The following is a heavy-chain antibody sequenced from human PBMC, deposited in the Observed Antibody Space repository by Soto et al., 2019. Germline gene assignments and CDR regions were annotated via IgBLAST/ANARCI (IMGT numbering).Heavy chain of an antibody. CDR1: GLTFSNYG. J-gene: IGHJ4*02. V-gene: IGHV3-30*18. CDR3: AKGCGTGSSCYILDY. Sequence: QVHLVESGGGVVQPGRSLRLSCEVSGLTFSNYGMHWVRQAPGKGLEWVAVISNEGRDERYADSVKGRFTISRDNSKKPLYLQMSSLRAEDTAVYYCAKGCGTGSSCYILDYWGQGTLVTVSS. D-gene: IGHD2-15*01. CDR2: ISNEGRDE.